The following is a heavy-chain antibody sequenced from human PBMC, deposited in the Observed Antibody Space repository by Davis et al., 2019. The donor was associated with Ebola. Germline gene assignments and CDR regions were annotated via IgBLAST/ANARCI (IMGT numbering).Heavy chain of an antibody. J-gene: IGHJ4*02. CDR2: INPHNGNT. D-gene: IGHD3-22*01. CDR1: GYTFNSHY. Sequence: ASVKVSCKTSGYTFNSHYIHWVRQAPGQGLEWMGWINPHNGNTNYAQKLQGRVTMTTDTSTSTAYMELRSLRSDDTAVYYCARSITMIVVGYFDYWGQGTLVTVSS. V-gene: IGHV1-18*04. CDR3: ARSITMIVVGYFDY.